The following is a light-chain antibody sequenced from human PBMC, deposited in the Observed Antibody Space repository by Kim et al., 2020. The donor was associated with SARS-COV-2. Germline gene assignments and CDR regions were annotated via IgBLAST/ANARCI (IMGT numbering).Light chain of an antibody. Sequence: ALDKTVRITSQGDSLRSYYASRYQQKPGQAPVLVIYGKNNRPSGIPDRFSGSSSGNTASLTITGAQAEDEADYYCNSRDSSGNHVVFGGGTQLTVL. CDR2: GKN. J-gene: IGLJ2*01. V-gene: IGLV3-19*01. CDR3: NSRDSSGNHVV. CDR1: SLRSYY.